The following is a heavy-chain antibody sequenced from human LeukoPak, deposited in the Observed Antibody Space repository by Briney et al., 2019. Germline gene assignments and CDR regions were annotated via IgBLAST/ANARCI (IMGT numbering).Heavy chain of an antibody. V-gene: IGHV4-34*01. CDR2: INHSGST. J-gene: IGHJ6*03. CDR3: ARGFSDYYYMDV. D-gene: IGHD6-19*01. CDR1: GGSFSGYY. Sequence: SETLSLTCAVYGGSFSGYYWSWIRQPPGKGLEWIGEINHSGSTNYNPSLKSRVTISVDTSKNQFSLKLSSATAADTAVYYCARGFSDYYYMDVWGKGTTVTVSS.